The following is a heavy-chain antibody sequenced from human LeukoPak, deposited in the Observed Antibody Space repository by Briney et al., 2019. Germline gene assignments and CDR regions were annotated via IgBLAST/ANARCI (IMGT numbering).Heavy chain of an antibody. CDR3: ARTAGHYYYYGMDV. V-gene: IGHV4-61*05. CDR2: IYYSGST. CDR1: GGSISSSSYY. D-gene: IGHD6-13*01. Sequence: PSETLSLTCTVSGGSISSSSYYWGWIRQPPVKGLEWIGYIYYSGSTNYNPSLKSRVTISVDTSKNQFSLKLSSVTAADTAVYYCARTAGHYYYYGMDVWGQGTTVTVSS. J-gene: IGHJ6*02.